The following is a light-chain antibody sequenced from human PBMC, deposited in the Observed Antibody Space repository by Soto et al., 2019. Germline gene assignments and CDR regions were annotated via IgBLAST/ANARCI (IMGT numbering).Light chain of an antibody. CDR2: GTS. Sequence: EIVLTQSPGTLSLSPGERATLSCRASQSVSSNYLAWYQQKPGQAPRLLIYGTSNRATGIPDRFSGSGSGTDFTLTIDRLEPEDFAVYYCQQYCRSPLYTFAQGTKLEIK. CDR1: QSVSSNY. J-gene: IGKJ2*01. V-gene: IGKV3-20*01. CDR3: QQYCRSPLYT.